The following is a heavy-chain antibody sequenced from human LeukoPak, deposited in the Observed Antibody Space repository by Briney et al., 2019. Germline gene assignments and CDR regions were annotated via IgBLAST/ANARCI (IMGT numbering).Heavy chain of an antibody. CDR2: IYYSGST. CDR1: GGSISSSSYY. Sequence: SETLSLTCTVSGGSISSSSYYWGWIRQPPGKGLEWIGSIYYSGSTYYNPSLKSRVTISVDTSKNQFSLKLSSVTAADTVVYYCARFSGWYSDYWGQGTLVTVSS. V-gene: IGHV4-39*01. D-gene: IGHD6-19*01. CDR3: ARFSGWYSDY. J-gene: IGHJ4*02.